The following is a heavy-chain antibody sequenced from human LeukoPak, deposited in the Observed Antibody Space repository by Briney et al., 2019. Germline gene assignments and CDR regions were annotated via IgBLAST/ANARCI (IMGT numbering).Heavy chain of an antibody. CDR1: GGSISSGGYY. D-gene: IGHD6-6*01. Sequence: SQTLSLTCTVSGGSISSGGYYWSWIRQPPGKGLEWIGYVYYSGSTNYNPSLTSRVTISVDTSKNQFSLNPSSVTAADTAVYYCARRKAIRPRDYYFDYWGQGTLVTVSS. CDR2: VYYSGST. CDR3: ARRKAIRPRDYYFDY. J-gene: IGHJ4*02. V-gene: IGHV4-61*08.